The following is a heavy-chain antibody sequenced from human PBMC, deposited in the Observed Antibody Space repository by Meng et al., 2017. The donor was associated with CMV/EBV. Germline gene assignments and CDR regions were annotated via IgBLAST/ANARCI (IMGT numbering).Heavy chain of an antibody. CDR3: ARDVTICGTRRGMDV. D-gene: IGHD3-3*01. CDR2: IYYSGST. CDR1: GGSISSYY. Sequence: SETLSLTCTVSGGSISSYYWSWIRQPPGKGLEWIGYIYYSGSTNYNPSLKSRVTISVDTSKDQFSLKLSSVTAADTAGYYCARDVTICGTRRGMDVWGQGTTVTVSS. V-gene: IGHV4-59*01. J-gene: IGHJ6*02.